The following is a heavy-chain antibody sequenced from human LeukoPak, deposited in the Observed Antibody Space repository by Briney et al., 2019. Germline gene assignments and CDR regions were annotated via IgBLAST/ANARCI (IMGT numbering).Heavy chain of an antibody. CDR3: AKLFYSSWMYHFDY. V-gene: IGHV3-23*01. Sequence: PGGSLRLSCATGGFTFSSSAMSWVRQAPGKGLAWVSTISGSGGGTYYADSVKGRFTISRDNSKNTLYLHMNSLRAEDTAVFYCAKLFYSSWMYHFDYWGQGTLVTVSS. D-gene: IGHD3-10*01. J-gene: IGHJ4*02. CDR2: ISGSGGGT. CDR1: GFTFSSSA.